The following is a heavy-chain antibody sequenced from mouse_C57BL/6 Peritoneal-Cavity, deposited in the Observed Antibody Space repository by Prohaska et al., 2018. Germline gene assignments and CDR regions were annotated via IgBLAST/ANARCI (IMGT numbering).Heavy chain of an antibody. CDR1: YFAFMASA. J-gene: IGHJ3*01. V-gene: IGHV1-49*01. Sequence: QRELQQSGAELVRPGSSVKLSCKDPYFAFMASAMHWVKQRHGHGLEWIGCFTMYSEATEYSENFKGKATLTANTSSSTAYMELSSLTSEDCAVYYCALYGSPFAYWGQGTLVTVSA. D-gene: IGHD2-1*01. CDR2: FTMYSEAT. CDR3: ALYGSPFAY.